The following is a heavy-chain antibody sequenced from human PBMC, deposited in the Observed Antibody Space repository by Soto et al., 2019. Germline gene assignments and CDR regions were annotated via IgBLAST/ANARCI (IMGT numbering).Heavy chain of an antibody. D-gene: IGHD2-2*01. CDR1: GFTFNNYA. J-gene: IGHJ4*02. CDR2: ITDSGDDT. CDR3: AKLGSSSWSPHYYFDY. V-gene: IGHV3-23*01. Sequence: GGSLRLSCAASGFTFNNYAMGWVRQAPGKGLEWVSAITDSGDDTYYIDSVKGRFTISRDNSKSTLYLKMNSLRAEDTALYYCAKLGSSSWSPHYYFDYWGQGTLVTVSS.